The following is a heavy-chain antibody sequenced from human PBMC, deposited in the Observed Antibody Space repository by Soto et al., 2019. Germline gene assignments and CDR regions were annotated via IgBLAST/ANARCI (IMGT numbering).Heavy chain of an antibody. CDR1: GGSISSYY. CDR3: ARVALWFGEQPNYYYYMDV. J-gene: IGHJ6*03. Sequence: SETLSLTCTVSGGSISSYYWSWIRQPPGKGLEWIGYIYYSGSTNYNPSLKSRVTISVDTSKNQFSLKLSSVTAADTAVYYCARVALWFGEQPNYYYYMDVWGKGTTVTVSS. CDR2: IYYSGST. D-gene: IGHD3-10*01. V-gene: IGHV4-59*01.